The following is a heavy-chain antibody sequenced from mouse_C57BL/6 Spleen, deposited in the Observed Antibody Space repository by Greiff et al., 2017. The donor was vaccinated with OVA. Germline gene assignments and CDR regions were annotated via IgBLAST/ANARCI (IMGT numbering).Heavy chain of an antibody. CDR1: GFNIKDYY. CDR3: APYDYDEAWFAY. J-gene: IGHJ3*01. CDR2: IAPEDGET. Sequence: VQLQQSGAELVKPGASVKLSCTASGFNIKDYYMNWVTQRTEKGLEWIGRIAPEDGETKYAPKFPGQGTITADKSSNTADLRLSSLTSEDTAVDYCAPYDYDEAWFAYWGQGTLVTVSA. V-gene: IGHV14-2*01. D-gene: IGHD2-4*01.